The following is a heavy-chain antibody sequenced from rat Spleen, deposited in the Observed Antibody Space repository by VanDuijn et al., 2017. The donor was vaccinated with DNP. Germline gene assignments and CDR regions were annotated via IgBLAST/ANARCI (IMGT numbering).Heavy chain of an antibody. Sequence: EVQLVESGGDLVQPGRSLTLSCAASGFTFSDYYMAWVRQTPTEGLAWVAYIGYDGDSNYNGDSVQGRFTISRDNAKSTLYLQMNSLRSEDTATYYCAIYFYSGDNWFGYWGQGTLVTVSS. CDR3: AIYFYSGDNWFGY. V-gene: IGHV5-20*01. J-gene: IGHJ3*01. D-gene: IGHD1-1*01. CDR2: IGYDGDSN. CDR1: GFTFSDYY.